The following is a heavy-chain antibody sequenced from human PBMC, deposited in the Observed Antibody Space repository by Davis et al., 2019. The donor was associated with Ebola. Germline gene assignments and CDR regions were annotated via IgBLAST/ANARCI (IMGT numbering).Heavy chain of an antibody. Sequence: SETLSLTCTVSGGSISSGDYYWSWIRQPPGKGLEWIGYIYYSGSTYYNPSLKSRVTISVDTSKNQFSLKLSSVTAADTAVYYCARSWRVYGDYTNWFDPWGQGTLVTVSS. CDR1: GGSISSGDYY. CDR2: IYYSGST. V-gene: IGHV4-30-4*01. CDR3: ARSWRVYGDYTNWFDP. D-gene: IGHD4-17*01. J-gene: IGHJ5*02.